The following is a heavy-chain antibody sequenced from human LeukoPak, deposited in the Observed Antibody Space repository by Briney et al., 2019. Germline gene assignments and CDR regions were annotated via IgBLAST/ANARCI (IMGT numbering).Heavy chain of an antibody. Sequence: GGSLRLSCAASGFTFSSYSMNWVRQAPGKGLEWVSSISSSSSYIYYADSVKGRFTLSRDNAKNSLYLQMNSLRVEDTAVYYCAKDRRGRSGWYEDFDSWGQGTLVTVSS. CDR3: AKDRRGRSGWYEDFDS. V-gene: IGHV3-21*04. CDR2: ISSSSSYI. CDR1: GFTFSSYS. D-gene: IGHD6-19*01. J-gene: IGHJ4*02.